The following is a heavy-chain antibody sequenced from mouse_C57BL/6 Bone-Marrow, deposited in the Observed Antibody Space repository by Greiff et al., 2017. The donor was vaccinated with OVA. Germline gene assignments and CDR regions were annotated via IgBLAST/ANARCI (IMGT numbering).Heavy chain of an antibody. D-gene: IGHD1-1*01. J-gene: IGHJ3*01. CDR2: ISSGGSYT. Sequence: EVNVVESGGDLVKPGGSLKLSCAASGFTFSSYGMSWVRQTPDKRLEWVATISSGGSYTYYPDSVKGRFTISRDNAKNTLYLQMSSLKSEDTAMYYCARQIYYYGSSYWFAYWGQGTLVTVSA. CDR3: ARQIYYYGSSYWFAY. CDR1: GFTFSSYG. V-gene: IGHV5-6*01.